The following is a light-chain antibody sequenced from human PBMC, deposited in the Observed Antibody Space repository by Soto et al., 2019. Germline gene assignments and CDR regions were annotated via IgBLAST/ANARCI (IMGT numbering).Light chain of an antibody. CDR3: QKCKVAPFN. V-gene: IGKV1-27*01. Sequence: DVPLTQSPSSLSACLGERVTITLRASQSLNNYLNWYQQKPGKVPKLLIYAASTLQSGVPSRFSGSGSGADFTLTISGLQPEDVATYYCQKCKVAPFNCGGGNTGDIK. CDR2: AAS. J-gene: IGKJ4*01. CDR1: QSLNNY.